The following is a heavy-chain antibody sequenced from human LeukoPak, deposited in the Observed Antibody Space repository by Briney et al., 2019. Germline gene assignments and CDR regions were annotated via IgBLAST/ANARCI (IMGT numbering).Heavy chain of an antibody. V-gene: IGHV3-23*01. D-gene: IGHD6-13*01. Sequence: PGGSLRLSCATSGFTFSSYAMSWVRQAPGKGLKWVSGVGGGGGGTYYADSVKGRFTISRDNSKSTLSLQMNSLRAEDTAVYYCAKDSQPAAGPTEFDPWGQGTLVTVSS. CDR1: GFTFSSYA. J-gene: IGHJ5*02. CDR3: AKDSQPAAGPTEFDP. CDR2: VGGGGGGT.